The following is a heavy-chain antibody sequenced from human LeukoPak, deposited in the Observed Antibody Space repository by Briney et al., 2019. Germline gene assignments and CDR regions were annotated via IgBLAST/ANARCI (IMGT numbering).Heavy chain of an antibody. D-gene: IGHD6-13*01. Sequence: PGGSLRLSCAASGFTVSSNYMSWVRQAPGKGLEWIGEINHSGSTNYNPSLKSRVTISVDTSKNQFSLKLSSVTAADTAVYYCARSSLGAAAEYFDYWGQGTLVTVSS. CDR2: INHSGST. CDR3: ARSSLGAAAEYFDY. V-gene: IGHV4-34*01. J-gene: IGHJ4*02. CDR1: GFTVSSNY.